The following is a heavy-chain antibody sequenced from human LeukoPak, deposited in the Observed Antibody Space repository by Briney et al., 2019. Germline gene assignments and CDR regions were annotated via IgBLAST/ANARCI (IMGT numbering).Heavy chain of an antibody. CDR3: TRDGIPETNWSGYYIDY. J-gene: IGHJ4*02. Sequence: GGSLRLSCTGSGFIFGDYAMSWVRQAPGKGLEWVGFIRSKVHGGTTEFAAPVQGRFSISRDDSKRIAYLQMNSLKTENTAVYYCTRDGIPETNWSGYYIDYWGQGTLVTVSS. CDR1: GFIFGDYA. V-gene: IGHV3-49*04. CDR2: IRSKVHGGTT. D-gene: IGHD3-3*01.